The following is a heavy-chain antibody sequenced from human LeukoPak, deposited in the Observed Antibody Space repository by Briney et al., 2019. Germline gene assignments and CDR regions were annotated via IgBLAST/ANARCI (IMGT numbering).Heavy chain of an antibody. CDR2: IYYSGST. D-gene: IGHD3-3*01. J-gene: IGHJ4*02. Sequence: SETLSLTCTVSGGSISSHYWSWIRQPPEKGLEWIGYIYYSGSTNYNPSLKSRVTISVDTSKNQFSLKLSSVTAADTAVYYCARSYYDFWRVFDYWGQGTLATVSP. CDR1: GGSISSHY. CDR3: ARSYYDFWRVFDY. V-gene: IGHV4-59*11.